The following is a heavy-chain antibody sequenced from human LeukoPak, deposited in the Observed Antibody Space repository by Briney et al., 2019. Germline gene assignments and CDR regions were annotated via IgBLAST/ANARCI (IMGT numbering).Heavy chain of an antibody. CDR2: INPSGGST. D-gene: IGHD3-22*01. J-gene: IGHJ3*02. V-gene: IGHV1-46*01. Sequence: GASVKVSCKASGYTFTSYYMHWVRQAPGQGLEWMGIINPSGGSTSYAQKFQGRVTMTRDTSTSTVYMELSSLRSEDTAVYYCARGGYYYDSSGPDDAFDIWGQGTMVTVSS. CDR1: GYTFTSYY. CDR3: ARGGYYYDSSGPDDAFDI.